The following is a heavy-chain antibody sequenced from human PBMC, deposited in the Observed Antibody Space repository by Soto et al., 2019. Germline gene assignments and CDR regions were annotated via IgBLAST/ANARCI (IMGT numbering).Heavy chain of an antibody. V-gene: IGHV3-30*18. Sequence: GGSLRLSCAASGFTFSSYGMHWVRQAPGKGLEWVAVISYDGGNKYYADSVKGRFTISRDNSKNTLYLQMNSLRAEDAAVYYCAKDEYCSGGSCYSGPYYYYYGMDVWGQGTTVTVSS. CDR2: ISYDGGNK. D-gene: IGHD2-15*01. J-gene: IGHJ6*02. CDR3: AKDEYCSGGSCYSGPYYYYYGMDV. CDR1: GFTFSSYG.